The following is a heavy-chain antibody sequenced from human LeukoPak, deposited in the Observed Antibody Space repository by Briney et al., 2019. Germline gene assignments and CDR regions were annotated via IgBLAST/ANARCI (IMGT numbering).Heavy chain of an antibody. CDR1: RFSISSYW. CDR2: INQDGSEI. V-gene: IGHV3-7*01. J-gene: IGHJ4*02. D-gene: IGHD3-22*01. CDR3: AGESVAVPAYY. Sequence: GGSLRLSCVGSRFSISSYWMSWVRQAPGKGLGWVANINQDGSEIYYLDSVKGRFTISRDNAKNSLYLQMNGLRVEDTAVYYCAGESVAVPAYYWGQGTLVTVSS.